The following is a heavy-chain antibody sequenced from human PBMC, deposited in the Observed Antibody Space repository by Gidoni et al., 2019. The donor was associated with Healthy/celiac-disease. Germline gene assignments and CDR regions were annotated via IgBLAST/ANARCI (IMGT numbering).Heavy chain of an antibody. CDR1: GYTFTGFY. D-gene: IGHD1-26*01. CDR3: AREGGGSYSPRGY. Sequence: QVQLVQSGAEVKKPGASVKVSCKASGYTFTGFYMHWVRQAPGQGLEWMGWINPYSGGTNYAQKFQGRVTMTRDTSISTAYMELSRLRSDDTAVYYCAREGGGSYSPRGYWGQGTLVTVSS. V-gene: IGHV1-2*02. J-gene: IGHJ4*02. CDR2: INPYSGGT.